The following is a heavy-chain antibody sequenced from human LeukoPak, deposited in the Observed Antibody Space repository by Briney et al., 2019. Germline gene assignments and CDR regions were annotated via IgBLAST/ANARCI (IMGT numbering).Heavy chain of an antibody. CDR2: IFSTGNT. CDR1: GDSMSSGGYY. D-gene: IGHD2-21*02. J-gene: IGHJ4*02. V-gene: IGHV4-31*03. Sequence: SQTLSLTCTVSGDSMSSGGYYWSWIRQHPGKGLGWIGYIFSTGNTYYNPSLKSRLTISVDTSKNRFSLQLSFVTAADTAVYYCARTRLRGDPFDDWGQGTLVTVSS. CDR3: ARTRLRGDPFDD.